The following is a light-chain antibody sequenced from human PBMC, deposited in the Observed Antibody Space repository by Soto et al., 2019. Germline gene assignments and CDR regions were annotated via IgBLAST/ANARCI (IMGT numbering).Light chain of an antibody. CDR3: QSYDSSLRGVL. CDR2: GDI. Sequence: QSVLTQPPSVSGAPGQRVTISCTGSSSNIGAGYNVHWYQQLPGTAPKLLIYGDIDRPSGVPDRVSGSKSGTSASLAITGLQAEDEADYYGQSYDSSLRGVLFGGGTKVTVL. V-gene: IGLV1-40*01. CDR1: SSNIGAGYN. J-gene: IGLJ2*01.